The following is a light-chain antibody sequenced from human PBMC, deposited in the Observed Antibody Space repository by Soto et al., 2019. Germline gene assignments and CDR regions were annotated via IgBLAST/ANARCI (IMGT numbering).Light chain of an antibody. CDR2: DVI. V-gene: IGLV2-14*01. CDR3: SSFTSSSTLV. Sequence: QYALTQPASVSGSPGQSITISCTGTSSDIGGYNFVSWYQQYPGNAPKLMIYDVINRPSGVSNRFSGSKSGNTASLTISGLQAEDEADYYCSSFTSSSTLVFGGGTKLTVL. J-gene: IGLJ2*01. CDR1: SSDIGGYNF.